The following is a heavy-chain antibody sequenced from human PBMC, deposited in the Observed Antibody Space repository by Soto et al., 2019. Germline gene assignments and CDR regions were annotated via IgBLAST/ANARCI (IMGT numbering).Heavy chain of an antibody. D-gene: IGHD1-26*01. CDR3: AKEGGLSGSYYISSSYYFDH. CDR2: ISYDGSNT. Sequence: QVPLVESGGGVVQPGRSLRLSCVASGFTFSSYGMHWVRQAPGKGLEWVAIISYDGSNTYYADSVKGRFTISRDNSKNTLYLQMNSLRAEDTSVYYCAKEGGLSGSYYISSSYYFDHWGQGTLVTVSS. CDR1: GFTFSSYG. J-gene: IGHJ4*02. V-gene: IGHV3-30*18.